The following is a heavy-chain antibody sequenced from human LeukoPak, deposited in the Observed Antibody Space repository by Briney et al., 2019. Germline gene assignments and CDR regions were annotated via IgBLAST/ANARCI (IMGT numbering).Heavy chain of an antibody. CDR3: AKDESGDAAYCGGDYYQPLAAGGTDLVY. CDR2: INGDGGST. V-gene: IGHV3-23*01. D-gene: IGHD2-21*02. J-gene: IGHJ4*02. Sequence: PGGSLRLSCAASGFTFSSYAMRWVRQAPGKGLVWVSRINGDGGSTCYADSVKGRFTISRDNSKNTLYLQMNSLRAEDTAVYFFAKDESGDAAYCGGDYYQPLAAGGTDLVYWGQGTLVTVSS. CDR1: GFTFSSYA.